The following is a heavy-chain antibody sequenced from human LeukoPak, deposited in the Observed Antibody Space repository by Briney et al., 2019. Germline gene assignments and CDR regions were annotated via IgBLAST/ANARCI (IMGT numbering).Heavy chain of an antibody. J-gene: IGHJ4*02. V-gene: IGHV3-7*01. CDR1: GFTFSSYW. D-gene: IGHD1-26*01. CDR3: ARGYSGFLIVLVYYFDY. CDR2: IKQDGSEK. Sequence: GGSLRLSCAASGFTFSSYWMSWVRQAPGKGLEWVANIKQDGSEKYYVDSVKGRFTISRDNAKNSLYLQMNCLRAEDTAVYYCARGYSGFLIVLVYYFDYWGQGTLVTVSS.